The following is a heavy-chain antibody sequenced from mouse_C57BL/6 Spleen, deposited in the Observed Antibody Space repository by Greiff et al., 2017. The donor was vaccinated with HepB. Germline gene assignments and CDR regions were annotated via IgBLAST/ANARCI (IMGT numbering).Heavy chain of an antibody. CDR1: GYTFTSYW. D-gene: IGHD2-4*01. V-gene: IGHV1-74*01. CDR3: AIPSYYDYDEGFDY. J-gene: IGHJ2*01. CDR2: IHPSDSDT. Sequence: VKLQQPGAELVKPGASVKVSCKASGYTFTSYWMHWVKQRPGQGLEWIGRIHPSDSDTNYNQKFKGKATLTVDKSSSTAYMQLSSLTSEDSAVYYCAIPSYYDYDEGFDYWGQGTTLTVSS.